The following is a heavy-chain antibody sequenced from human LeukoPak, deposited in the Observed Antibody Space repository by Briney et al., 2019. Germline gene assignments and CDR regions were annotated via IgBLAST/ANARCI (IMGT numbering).Heavy chain of an antibody. CDR2: IYPGDSDT. V-gene: IGHV5-51*01. J-gene: IGHJ3*02. D-gene: IGHD2-2*01. Sequence: GESLKISCKGSGYSFTSYWIGWMRQMPGKGLEWMGIIYPGDSDTRYSPSFQGQVTISADKSISTAYLQWSSLKASDTAMYYCARPTPRYCSSTSCYDWGAFDIWGQGTMVTVSS. CDR3: ARPTPRYCSSTSCYDWGAFDI. CDR1: GYSFTSYW.